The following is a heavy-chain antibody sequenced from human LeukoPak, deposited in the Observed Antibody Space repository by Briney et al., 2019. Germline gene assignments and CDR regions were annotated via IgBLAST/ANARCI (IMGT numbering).Heavy chain of an antibody. J-gene: IGHJ4*02. CDR3: ARDLSYGSLDC. CDR2: IWSDGSQK. CDR1: GFSFKNHG. Sequence: GGSLRLSCAASGFSFKNHGFYWVRQALGKGLEWVAIIWSDGSQKYYADSVKGRFTISRDNSKNTVYLQMNSLRAEDTAMYYCARDLSYGSLDCRGQGTLVTVSS. V-gene: IGHV3-33*07. D-gene: IGHD3-9*01.